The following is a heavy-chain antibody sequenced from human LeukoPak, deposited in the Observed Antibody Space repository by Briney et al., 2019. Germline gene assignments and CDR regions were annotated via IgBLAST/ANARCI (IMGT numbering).Heavy chain of an antibody. J-gene: IGHJ4*02. D-gene: IGHD5-18*01. CDR2: ISSSGSTI. CDR3: ATSGYTHAFDY. V-gene: IGHV3-48*03. Sequence: GGSLRLSCAASGFTVTSNYMNWVRQAPGKGLEWVSYISSSGSTIYYADSVKGRFTISRDNAKNSLYLQMNSLRAEDTAVYYCATSGYTHAFDYWGQGTLVTVSS. CDR1: GFTVTSNY.